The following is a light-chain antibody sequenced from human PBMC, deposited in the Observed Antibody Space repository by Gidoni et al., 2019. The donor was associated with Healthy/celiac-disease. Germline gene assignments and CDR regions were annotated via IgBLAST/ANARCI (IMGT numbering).Light chain of an antibody. CDR2: GAS. CDR3: QQYGSSPYT. J-gene: IGKJ2*01. CDR1: SY. V-gene: IGKV3-20*01. Sequence: EIVLTQSPGTLSLSPGERAPSSYLAWYQQKPGQAPRLLIYGASSRATGIPDRFSGSGSGTDFTLTISRLAPEDFAVYYCQQYGSSPYTFGQGTKLEIK.